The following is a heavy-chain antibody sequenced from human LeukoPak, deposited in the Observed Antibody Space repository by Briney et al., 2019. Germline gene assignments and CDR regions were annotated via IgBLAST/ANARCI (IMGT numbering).Heavy chain of an antibody. CDR3: AGDLGTFYGDYGWFDP. V-gene: IGHV4-61*01. J-gene: IGHJ5*02. D-gene: IGHD4-17*01. Sequence: PSETLSLTCTVSGGSVSSGSYYWSWIRQPPGKGLEWIGYIYYSGSTNYNPSLKSRVTISVDTSKNQFSLKLSSVTAADTAVYYCAGDLGTFYGDYGWFDPWGQGTLVTVSS. CDR1: GGSVSSGSYY. CDR2: IYYSGST.